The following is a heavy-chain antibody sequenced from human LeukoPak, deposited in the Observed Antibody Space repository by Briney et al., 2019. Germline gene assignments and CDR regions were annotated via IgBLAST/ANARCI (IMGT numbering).Heavy chain of an antibody. V-gene: IGHV4-34*01. CDR3: ARGRRIQLWSRPDYYMDV. Sequence: PSETLSLTCAVYGGSFSGYYWGWIRQPPGKGLEWIGEINHSGSTNYNPSLKSRVTISVDTSKNQFSLKLSSVTAADTAVYYCARGRRIQLWSRPDYYMDVWGKGTTVTVSS. CDR1: GGSFSGYY. D-gene: IGHD5-18*01. CDR2: INHSGST. J-gene: IGHJ6*03.